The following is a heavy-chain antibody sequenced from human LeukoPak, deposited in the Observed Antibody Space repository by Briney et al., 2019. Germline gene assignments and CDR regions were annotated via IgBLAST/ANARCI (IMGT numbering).Heavy chain of an antibody. CDR3: VEAPQRKGDFDY. D-gene: IGHD1-1*01. Sequence: SETLSLTCAVYGGSFSGYYWTWIRQPPGKGLEWIGEIDHSGSTNYNPSLKSRVTISVDTSKNQFSLRLSSVTAADTAVYYCVEAPQRKGDFDYWGQGTLVTVSS. V-gene: IGHV4-34*01. CDR1: GGSFSGYY. J-gene: IGHJ4*02. CDR2: IDHSGST.